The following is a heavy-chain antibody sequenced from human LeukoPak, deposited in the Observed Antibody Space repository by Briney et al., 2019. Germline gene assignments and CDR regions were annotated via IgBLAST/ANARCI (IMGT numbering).Heavy chain of an antibody. J-gene: IGHJ4*02. CDR1: GFTVDSNY. CDR3: AKDGGYKDFDY. V-gene: IGHV3-53*01. Sequence: GGSLRLSCAASGFTVDSNYLSWVRQAPGKGLEWVSTIYTGGNTYYAASVKGRFTISRDFSKNTVFLHMNSLRAEDTAMYYCAKDGGYKDFDYWGQGTLVTVSS. D-gene: IGHD1-14*01. CDR2: IYTGGNT.